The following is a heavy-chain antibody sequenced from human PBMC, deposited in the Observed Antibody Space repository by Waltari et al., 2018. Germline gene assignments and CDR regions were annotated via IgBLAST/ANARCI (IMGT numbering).Heavy chain of an antibody. Sequence: QVQLVESGGGVVQPGRSLRLSCAASEFTFSSSAMHWVRQAPGKGLEWVAVISYNGRNTYYVESGKGRFTISRDNSKKMLYLQMNSLRAEDTAVYYCARDYCDRTNCHGMDVWGQGTTVTVSS. CDR1: EFTFSSSA. CDR2: ISYNGRNT. CDR3: ARDYCDRTNCHGMDV. V-gene: IGHV3-30*04. J-gene: IGHJ6*02. D-gene: IGHD3-22*01.